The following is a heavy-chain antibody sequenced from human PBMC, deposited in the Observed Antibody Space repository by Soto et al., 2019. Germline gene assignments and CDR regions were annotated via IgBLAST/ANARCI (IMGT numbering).Heavy chain of an antibody. D-gene: IGHD3-16*01. CDR3: ARGRGGRNLGYYDGMDV. V-gene: IGHV3-33*01. CDR1: GFTFSSYG. CDR2: IWYDGSNK. Sequence: QVQLVESGGGVVQPGRSLRLSCAASGFTFSSYGMHWVRQAPGKGLEWVAVIWYDGSNKYYADSVKGRFTISRDNSKNTLYLKMNSLRTEDTAVYYCARGRGGRNLGYYDGMDVWGQGTTVTVSS. J-gene: IGHJ6*02.